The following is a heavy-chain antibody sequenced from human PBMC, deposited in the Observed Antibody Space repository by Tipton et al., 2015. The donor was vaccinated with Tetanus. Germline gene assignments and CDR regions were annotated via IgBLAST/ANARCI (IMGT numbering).Heavy chain of an antibody. CDR2: VYYTGDT. Sequence: TLSLTCTVSGDSVSGYYWSWIRHPPGKGLEWVGYVYYTGDTNYNPTLKSRVTISMDRSENQISLKMTSVTAADTAVYYCAGVTAQRTELYFEHWGRGTQVTVSS. CDR3: AGVTAQRTELYFEH. V-gene: IGHV4-59*02. CDR1: GDSVSGYY. J-gene: IGHJ1*01. D-gene: IGHD2-8*02.